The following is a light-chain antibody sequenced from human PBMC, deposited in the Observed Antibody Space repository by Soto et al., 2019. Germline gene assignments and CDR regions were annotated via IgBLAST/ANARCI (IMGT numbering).Light chain of an antibody. J-gene: IGLJ1*01. CDR3: QVWDITTDHYV. CDR1: NIGSKR. Sequence: SYELTQPPSVSGAPEKTARLTCGGDNIGSKRVHWYRQKRGQAPVLVIYYDSDRPSGIPERFCGSNSGNTATLNINRVEAGDEADYYCQVWDITTDHYVFGTGTKLTVL. CDR2: YDS. V-gene: IGLV3-21*04.